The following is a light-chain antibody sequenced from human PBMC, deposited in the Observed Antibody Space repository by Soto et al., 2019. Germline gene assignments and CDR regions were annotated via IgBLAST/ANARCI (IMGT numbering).Light chain of an antibody. CDR2: GAS. CDR1: QSVSGIF. V-gene: IGKV3-20*01. Sequence: DIVLTQSPGSLSLSPGERATLSCRASQSVSGIFLTWYQQKPGQAPRLLIYGASSRATGIPDRFRGSGSGTDFTLTISRLKPEDSAVYFCQQFGDSPWTFGQGTKV. CDR3: QQFGDSPWT. J-gene: IGKJ1*01.